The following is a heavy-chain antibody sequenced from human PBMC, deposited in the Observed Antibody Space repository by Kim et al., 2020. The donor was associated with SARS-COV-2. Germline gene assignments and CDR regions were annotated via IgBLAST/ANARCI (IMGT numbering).Heavy chain of an antibody. CDR3: ARDGSSWLFDY. J-gene: IGHJ4*02. V-gene: IGHV6-1*01. CDR2: N. D-gene: IGHD6-13*01. Sequence: NDYAVSVKSRITINPDTSKNQFSLQLNSVTPEDTAVYYCARDGSSWLFDYWGQGTLVTVSS.